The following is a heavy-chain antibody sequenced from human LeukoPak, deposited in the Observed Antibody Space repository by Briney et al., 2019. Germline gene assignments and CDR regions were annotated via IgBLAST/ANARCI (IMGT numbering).Heavy chain of an antibody. J-gene: IGHJ5*02. CDR3: ARDATYSSSHNWFDP. CDR2: VNPNSGGT. CDR1: GYTFTGYY. D-gene: IGHD6-6*01. V-gene: IGHV1-2*02. Sequence: GASVKVSCKASGYTFTGYYMHWVRQAPGQGLEWMGWVNPNSGGTNYAQKFQDRVTMTRDTSISTAYMELSRLRSDDTAVYYCARDATYSSSHNWFDPWGQGTLVTVSS.